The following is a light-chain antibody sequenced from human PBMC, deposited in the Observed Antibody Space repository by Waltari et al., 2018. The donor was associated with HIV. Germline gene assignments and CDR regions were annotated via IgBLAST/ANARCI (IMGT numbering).Light chain of an antibody. V-gene: IGLV2-14*01. CDR2: EVS. J-gene: IGLJ1*01. CDR3: SAYTRSTVYV. Sequence: QPALTQPASVSGSPGQSITISCTGTTSDVGGYNYVSWYQQHPGKAPKLMIYEVSNRPSGVSSRFAGSKSGSTASLTISGLQAEDEADYYCSAYTRSTVYVFGTGTKVTVL. CDR1: TSDVGGYNY.